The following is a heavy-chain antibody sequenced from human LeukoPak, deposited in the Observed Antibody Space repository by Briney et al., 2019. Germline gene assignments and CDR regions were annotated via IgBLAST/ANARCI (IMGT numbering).Heavy chain of an antibody. V-gene: IGHV3-9*01. CDR1: GFTFDDYA. D-gene: IGHD3-22*01. CDR2: ISWNSGSI. J-gene: IGHJ4*02. CDR3: ARAMIVVDFDY. Sequence: GGSLRLSCAASGFTFDDYAMHWVRQAPGKGLEWVSGISWNSGSIGYADSVKGRFTISRDNAKNSLYLQMNSLRAEDTAVYYCARAMIVVDFDYWGQGTLVTVSS.